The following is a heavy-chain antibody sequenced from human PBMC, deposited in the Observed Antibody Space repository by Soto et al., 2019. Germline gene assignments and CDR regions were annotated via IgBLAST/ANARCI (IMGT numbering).Heavy chain of an antibody. CDR3: ARHDDYIWGSYRYGYFDY. CDR2: ISSSSSTI. Sequence: VQLVESGGGLVQPGGSLRLSCAASGFTFSSYSMNWVRQAPGKGLEWVSYISSSSSTIYYADSVKGRFTISRDNAKNSLYLQMNSLRAEDTAVYYCARHDDYIWGSYRYGYFDYWGQGTLVTVSS. D-gene: IGHD3-16*02. CDR1: GFTFSSYS. V-gene: IGHV3-48*01. J-gene: IGHJ4*02.